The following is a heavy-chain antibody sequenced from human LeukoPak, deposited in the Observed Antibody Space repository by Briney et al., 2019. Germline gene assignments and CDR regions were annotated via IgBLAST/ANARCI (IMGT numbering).Heavy chain of an antibody. J-gene: IGHJ5*02. CDR2: ISGSGGST. Sequence: GGSLRLSCAASGFTFSSYAMSWVRQAPGKGLEWVSAISGSGGSTYYADSVKGRFTISRDNSKNTLYLQMNSLRAEETAVYYCAKDKIRYYGSGSYYKGHWFDPWGQGTLVTVSS. V-gene: IGHV3-23*01. CDR1: GFTFSSYA. D-gene: IGHD3-10*01. CDR3: AKDKIRYYGSGSYYKGHWFDP.